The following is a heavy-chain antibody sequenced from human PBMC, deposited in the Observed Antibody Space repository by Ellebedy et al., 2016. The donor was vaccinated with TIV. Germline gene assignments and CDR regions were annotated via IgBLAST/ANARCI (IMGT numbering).Heavy chain of an antibody. CDR2: IKSRSDGGTT. Sequence: PGGSLRLSCAASAFTFTNAWMSWVRQAPGKGLEWVGRIKSRSDGGTTDYAAPVKGRFTISRDDSRDTLYLQMDSLRTEDTAVYYCAREMRSPDWSKSNWYGALDNWGQGTLVTVAS. V-gene: IGHV3-15*01. CDR3: AREMRSPDWSKSNWYGALDN. CDR1: AFTFTNAW. D-gene: IGHD6-13*01. J-gene: IGHJ4*02.